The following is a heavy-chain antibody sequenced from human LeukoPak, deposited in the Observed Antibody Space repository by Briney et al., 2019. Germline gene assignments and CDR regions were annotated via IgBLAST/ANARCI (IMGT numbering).Heavy chain of an antibody. CDR2: ISYDGSNK. CDR3: VRDRAEGRAWVEFDP. V-gene: IGHV3-30*01. CDR1: TFTFSSYA. J-gene: IGHJ5*02. Sequence: GRSLRLSCAASTFTFSSYAMHGVRQAPGKGREGVAVISYDGSNKYYADSVKGRFTISRDNSKNTLYLQMTNLRVEDTAVYHGVRDRAEGRAWVEFDPWGQGTVVTVSS.